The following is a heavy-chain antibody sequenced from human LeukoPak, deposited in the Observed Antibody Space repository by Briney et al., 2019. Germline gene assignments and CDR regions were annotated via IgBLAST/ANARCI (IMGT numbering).Heavy chain of an antibody. CDR1: GFTFSSYS. Sequence: GGSLRLSCAASGFTFSSYSMNWVRQAPGKGLEWVSSISSSSSYIYYADSVKGRFTISRDNAKNSLYLRMNSLRAEDTAVYYCARKKVLRYFDWTPGDYWGQGTLVTVSS. D-gene: IGHD3-9*01. V-gene: IGHV3-21*01. CDR3: ARKKVLRYFDWTPGDY. CDR2: ISSSSSYI. J-gene: IGHJ4*02.